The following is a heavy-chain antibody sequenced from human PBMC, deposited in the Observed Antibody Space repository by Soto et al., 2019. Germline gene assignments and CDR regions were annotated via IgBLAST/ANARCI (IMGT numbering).Heavy chain of an antibody. CDR1: GFIFSSYS. CDR2: ISSSSSYI. CDR3: ARVKYRGDYAGEDAFDI. V-gene: IGHV3-21*01. J-gene: IGHJ3*02. D-gene: IGHD4-17*01. Sequence: GGSLRLSCAASGFIFSSYSMNWVRQAPGKGLEWVSSISSSSSYIYYADSVKGRFTISRDNAKNSLYLQVNSLRAEDTAVYYCARVKYRGDYAGEDAFDIWGQGTMVTVSS.